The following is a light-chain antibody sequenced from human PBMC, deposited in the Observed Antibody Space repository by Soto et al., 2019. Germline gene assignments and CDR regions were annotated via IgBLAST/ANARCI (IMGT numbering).Light chain of an antibody. CDR1: SSDFGNYNL. CDR2: EVS. CDR3: SSYTSISTLYV. J-gene: IGLJ1*01. Sequence: QSVLTQPASVSGSPGQSITISCTGTSSDFGNYNLVSWYQQHPGKAPELMIYEVSHRPSGVSNRFSGSKSDNTASLTISGLQAEDEADYYCSSYTSISTLYVFGTGTKVTVL. V-gene: IGLV2-14*02.